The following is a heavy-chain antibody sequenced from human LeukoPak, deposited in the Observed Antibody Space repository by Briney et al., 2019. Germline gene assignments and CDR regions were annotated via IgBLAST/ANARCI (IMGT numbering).Heavy chain of an antibody. D-gene: IGHD5-24*01. J-gene: IGHJ6*02. CDR2: IYHSGST. CDR3: ARDGDGYGMDV. Sequence: SETLSLTCAVYGGSFSGYYWSWIRQPPGKGLEWIGEIYHSGSTNYNPSLKSRVAISVDTSKNQFSLKLSSVTAADTAVYYCARDGDGYGMDVWGQGTTVTVSS. V-gene: IGHV4-34*01. CDR1: GGSFSGYY.